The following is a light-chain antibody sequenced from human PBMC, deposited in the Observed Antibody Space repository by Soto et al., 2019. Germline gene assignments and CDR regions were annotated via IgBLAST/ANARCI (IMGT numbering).Light chain of an antibody. CDR3: QQRSNWPPIT. V-gene: IGKV3D-20*02. J-gene: IGKJ5*01. CDR1: QSISSRY. CDR2: GAS. Sequence: EIVMTQSPATLSVSPGERATLSCRAIQSISSRYLAWYQQKPGQAPRLLIYGASSRATGIPDRFSGSGSGTDFTLTISRLEPEDFAVYYCQQRSNWPPITFGQGTRLEIK.